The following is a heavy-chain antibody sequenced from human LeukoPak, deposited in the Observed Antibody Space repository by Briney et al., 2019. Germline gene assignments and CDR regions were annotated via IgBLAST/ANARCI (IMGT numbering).Heavy chain of an antibody. Sequence: PGGSLRLSCAASGFTVSSNYVSWVRQAPGKGLEWVSVIYSGGSTYYADSVKGRFTISRDSSKNTLYLQMNSLRAEDTAVYYCARHYSSSWYYFDYWGQGTLVTVSS. CDR1: GFTVSSNY. J-gene: IGHJ4*02. V-gene: IGHV3-53*01. CDR3: ARHYSSSWYYFDY. D-gene: IGHD6-13*01. CDR2: IYSGGST.